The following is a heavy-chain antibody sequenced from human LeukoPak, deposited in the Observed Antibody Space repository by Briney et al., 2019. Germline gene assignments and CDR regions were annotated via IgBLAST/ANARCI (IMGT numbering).Heavy chain of an antibody. Sequence: PSETLSLTCTVSGGSISSGDYYWSWIRQPPGKGLEWIGYIYYSGSTSHNPSLKSRVTISVDTSKNQFSLKLSSVTAADTAVYYCARAEVPYGDYGVWYFDLWGRGTLVTVSS. CDR1: GGSISSGDYY. CDR3: ARAEVPYGDYGVWYFDL. V-gene: IGHV4-30-4*08. CDR2: IYYSGST. D-gene: IGHD4-17*01. J-gene: IGHJ2*01.